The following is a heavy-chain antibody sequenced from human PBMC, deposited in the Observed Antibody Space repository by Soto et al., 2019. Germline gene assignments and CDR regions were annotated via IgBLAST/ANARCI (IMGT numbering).Heavy chain of an antibody. V-gene: IGHV3-30*03. CDR3: VGGQYYFDH. CDR1: GFPFTSYG. Sequence: QVQLVESGGGVVQPGRSLRLSCAASGFPFTSYGMHWVREGPDKGLEWVAIISYDGSDKYYADSVKGRFTISRDNSKNPQYLQMNSLRPEDTALYYWVGGQYYFDHRGQGTLVIVSS. J-gene: IGHJ4*02. D-gene: IGHD3-10*01. CDR2: ISYDGSDK.